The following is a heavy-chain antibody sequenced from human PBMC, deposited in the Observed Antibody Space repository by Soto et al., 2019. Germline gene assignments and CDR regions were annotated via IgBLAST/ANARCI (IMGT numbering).Heavy chain of an antibody. D-gene: IGHD3-22*01. V-gene: IGHV4-31*03. CDR1: GGSISSGGYY. Sequence: QVQLQESGPGLVEPSKTLSLTCTVSGGSISSGGYYWRWIRQHPGTGLEWLGYIYYSGSTYYNPSLKSCFTLSVYSPKHQFSLKLSSLPAADTALYSCARERIYDSSGYIYYNRIDVWAQGTTVTDSS. CDR3: ARERIYDSSGYIYYNRIDV. CDR2: IYYSGST. J-gene: IGHJ6*02.